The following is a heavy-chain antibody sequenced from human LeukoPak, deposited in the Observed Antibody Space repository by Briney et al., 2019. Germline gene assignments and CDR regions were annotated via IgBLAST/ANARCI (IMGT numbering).Heavy chain of an antibody. CDR1: GGSISSYY. Sequence: SETLSLTCTVSGGSISSYYWSWIRQPPGKGLEWIGYISYSGSTNYNPSLKSRVTIAVDTSKNQFSLKLSSVTAADTAVYYCARIAVTDYFDYWGQGTLVTVSS. V-gene: IGHV4-59*01. CDR3: ARIAVTDYFDY. J-gene: IGHJ4*02. CDR2: ISYSGST. D-gene: IGHD6-19*01.